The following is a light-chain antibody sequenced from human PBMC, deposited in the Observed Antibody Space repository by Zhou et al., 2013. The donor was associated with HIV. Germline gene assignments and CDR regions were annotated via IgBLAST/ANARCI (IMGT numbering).Light chain of an antibody. CDR2: DVS. CDR1: QSVSSN. J-gene: IGKJ2*01. Sequence: EIVLTQSPATLSLSPGERATLSCRASQSVSSNLAWYQQKPGQAPRLLIYDVSNRATGIPARFSGSGSGTDFTLTISSLEPEDFAVYYCQQRGNWPRTFGQGTKLEI. V-gene: IGKV3-11*01. CDR3: QQRGNWPRT.